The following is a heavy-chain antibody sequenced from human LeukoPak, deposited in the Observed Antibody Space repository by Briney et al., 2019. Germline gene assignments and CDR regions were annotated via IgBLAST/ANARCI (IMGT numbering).Heavy chain of an antibody. Sequence: ASVKVSCKVSGYTLTELSMHWVRQAPGKGFEWMGGFDPEDGETIYAQKFQGRVTMTEDTSTDTAYMELSSLRSEDTAVYYCATVWGGVGELLSPVYYYYGMDVWGKGTTVTVSS. CDR1: GYTLTELS. CDR3: ATVWGGVGELLSPVYYYYGMDV. CDR2: FDPEDGET. J-gene: IGHJ6*04. V-gene: IGHV1-24*01. D-gene: IGHD3-10*01.